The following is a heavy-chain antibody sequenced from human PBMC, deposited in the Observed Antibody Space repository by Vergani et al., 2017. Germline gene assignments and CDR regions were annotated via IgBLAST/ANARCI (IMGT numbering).Heavy chain of an antibody. J-gene: IGHJ4*02. CDR3: ARDLGGPDY. CDR2: TNNDGSSI. CDR1: GFTFSNYW. Sequence: DVQLVESGGDLVQPGGSLRLSCAASGFTFSNYWMHWVRHYPGKGLMWVSRTNNDGSSIEYADSVKGRFTIFRDNAKNTVYLQMNGLKIEDTAVYYCARDLGGPDYWGQGTLVTVSS. D-gene: IGHD3-16*01. V-gene: IGHV3-74*01.